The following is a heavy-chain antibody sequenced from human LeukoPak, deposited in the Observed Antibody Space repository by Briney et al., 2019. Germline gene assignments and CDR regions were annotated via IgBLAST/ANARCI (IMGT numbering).Heavy chain of an antibody. Sequence: GGSLRLSCAASGFTFSAYAMHWVRQTPAKGLEWVAFIRYDGSNKYYADSVKGRFTISRDNSKNTLYLQMSSLRTEDTAVYYCARDQSAVRFQSWGQGTLVTVSS. J-gene: IGHJ5*02. D-gene: IGHD2-2*01. CDR3: ARDQSAVRFQS. V-gene: IGHV3-30*02. CDR1: GFTFSAYA. CDR2: IRYDGSNK.